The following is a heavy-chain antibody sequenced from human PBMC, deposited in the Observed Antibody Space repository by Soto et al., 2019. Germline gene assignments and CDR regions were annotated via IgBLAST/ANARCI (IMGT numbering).Heavy chain of an antibody. Sequence: WGSLRLSCVASGFNFLTYIIDWFRQAPFKGLEWVASISFSSHYIYYADSIRGRFTVSRDNARNSLYLQLNSLTDEDTAVYYCATGTVAQTFDSWGQGTLVTVSS. V-gene: IGHV3-21*01. CDR3: ATGTVAQTFDS. D-gene: IGHD6-19*01. J-gene: IGHJ4*02. CDR1: GFNFLTYI. CDR2: ISFSSHYI.